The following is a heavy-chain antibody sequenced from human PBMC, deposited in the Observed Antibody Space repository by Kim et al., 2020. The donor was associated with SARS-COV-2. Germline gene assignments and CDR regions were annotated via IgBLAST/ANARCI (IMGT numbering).Heavy chain of an antibody. V-gene: IGHV1-69*13. CDR1: GGTFSSYA. D-gene: IGHD3-16*01. Sequence: SVKVSCKASGGTFSSYAISWVRQAPGQGLEWMGGIIPIFGTANYAQKFQGRVTITADESTSTAYMELSSLRSEDTAVYYCASMGVHHPKKLGSYYYYGMDVCGQGTTVTVSS. CDR3: ASMGVHHPKKLGSYYYYGMDV. J-gene: IGHJ6*02. CDR2: IIPIFGTA.